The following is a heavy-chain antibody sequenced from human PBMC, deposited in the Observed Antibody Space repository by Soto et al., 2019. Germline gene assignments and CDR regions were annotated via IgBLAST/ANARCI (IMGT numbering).Heavy chain of an antibody. CDR2: ISYDGSNK. J-gene: IGHJ6*02. CDR1: GFTFSSYA. CDR3: ARDLTANYYYGMDV. V-gene: IGHV3-30-3*01. Sequence: QVQLVESGGGVVQPGRSLRLSCAASGFTFSSYAMHWVRQAPGKGLEWVAVISYDGSNKYYADSVKGRVTISRDNSKNTLYLQMNSRRAEDTAVYYCARDLTANYYYGMDVWGQGTTVTVSS.